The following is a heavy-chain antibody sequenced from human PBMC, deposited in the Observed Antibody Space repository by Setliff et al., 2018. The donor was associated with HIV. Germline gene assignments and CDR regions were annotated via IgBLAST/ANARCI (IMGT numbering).Heavy chain of an antibody. V-gene: IGHV4-30-4*01. Sequence: SETLSLTCTVSGGSISSDDHYWSWIRQPPGKGLEWIGYIYHTGATYYKSSLESRLTISVDTSKNQFSLRLNSVTAADTAVYFCARGGAVSADFDSWGQGTLVTVSS. CDR2: IYHTGAT. CDR1: GGSISSDDHY. D-gene: IGHD3-16*01. J-gene: IGHJ4*02. CDR3: ARGGAVSADFDS.